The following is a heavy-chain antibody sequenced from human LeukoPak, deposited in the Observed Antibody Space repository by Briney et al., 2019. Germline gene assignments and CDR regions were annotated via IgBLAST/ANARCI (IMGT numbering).Heavy chain of an antibody. Sequence: SRTLSLTCTVSGGSISSGGYYWSWIRQPPGKGLERIGEINHSGSTNYNPSLKSRVTISVDTSKNQFSLKLSSVTAADTAVYYCARGRRRIAAAGAYYFDYWGQGTLVTVSS. J-gene: IGHJ4*02. CDR2: INHSGST. CDR3: ARGRRRIAAAGAYYFDY. V-gene: IGHV4-30-2*01. D-gene: IGHD6-13*01. CDR1: GGSISSGGYY.